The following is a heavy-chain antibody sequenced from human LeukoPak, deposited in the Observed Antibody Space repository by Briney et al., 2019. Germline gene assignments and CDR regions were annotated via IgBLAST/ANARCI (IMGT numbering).Heavy chain of an antibody. CDR3: TRHGGIGTSSYDMDV. Sequence: GESLKISCKGSGYIFTNYWIGWVRQMPGKGLEWMGIIYPGDSDTTYRPSFQGQVTISADKSINTAYLQWSRLEASDTAIYYCTRHGGIGTSSYDMDVWGQGTTVTVSS. V-gene: IGHV5-51*01. D-gene: IGHD1-7*01. CDR1: GYIFTNYW. J-gene: IGHJ6*02. CDR2: IYPGDSDT.